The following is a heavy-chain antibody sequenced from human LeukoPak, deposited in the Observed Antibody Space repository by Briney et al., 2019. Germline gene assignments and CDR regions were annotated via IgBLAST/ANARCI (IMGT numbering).Heavy chain of an antibody. D-gene: IGHD3-22*01. V-gene: IGHV3-21*04. CDR1: GFTFSSYS. J-gene: IGHJ5*02. Sequence: PGGSLRLSCAASGFTFSSYSMNWVRQAPGKGLEWVSSISSSSSYIYYADSVKGRFTISRDNSKDTLHLQMNSLRAEDTAVYYCAKLLGYYFDSSGYNAWGQGTLVTVSS. CDR3: AKLLGYYFDSSGYNA. CDR2: ISSSSSYI.